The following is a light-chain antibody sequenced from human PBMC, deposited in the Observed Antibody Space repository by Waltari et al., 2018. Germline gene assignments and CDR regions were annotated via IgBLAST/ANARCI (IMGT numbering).Light chain of an antibody. CDR2: GAY. CDR3: QHYDGWPPSYT. CDR1: QSISSN. J-gene: IGKJ2*01. V-gene: IGKV3-15*01. Sequence: DIVMTQSPATLSVSPGERVTLSCRASQSISSNLAWYQQGPGQAPKRLIDGAYNRATGIPARFSGSGSGTEFTLTISSLQSGDFAVYFCQHYDGWPPSYTFGQGTKLEIK.